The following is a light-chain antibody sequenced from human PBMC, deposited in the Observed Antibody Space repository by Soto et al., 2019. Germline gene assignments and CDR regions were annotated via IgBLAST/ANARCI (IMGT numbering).Light chain of an antibody. J-gene: IGKJ1*01. CDR3: QQYSNWPET. Sequence: EIVMTQSPATLSVSPGERASLSCRASQSISSNLAWYQQNPGQAPRLLIYDASTRATGIPARFSGSGSGTEFTLTISSLQSEDFAVYYCQQYSNWPETFGQGTKV. CDR2: DAS. CDR1: QSISSN. V-gene: IGKV3-15*01.